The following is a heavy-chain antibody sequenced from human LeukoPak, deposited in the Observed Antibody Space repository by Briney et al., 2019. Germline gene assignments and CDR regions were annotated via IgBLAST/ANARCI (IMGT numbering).Heavy chain of an antibody. D-gene: IGHD1-1*01. CDR3: TRELAGTTVED. CDR2: VYHSGTT. V-gene: IGHV4-38-2*02. J-gene: IGHJ4*02. Sequence: SETLSLTCTVSGYSISSDYYWGWIRQTPGKGLEWIGSVYHSGTTYHNPPLKSRVTMSVDTSKNQFSLTLTSVTAADTALYYCTRELAGTTVEDWGQGTLVTVSS. CDR1: GYSISSDYY.